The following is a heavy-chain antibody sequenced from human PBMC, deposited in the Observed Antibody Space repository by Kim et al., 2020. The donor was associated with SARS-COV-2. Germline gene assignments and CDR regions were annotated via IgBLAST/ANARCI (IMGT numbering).Heavy chain of an antibody. CDR2: INAGNGNT. CDR1: GYTFTSYA. J-gene: IGHJ5*02. Sequence: ASVKVSCKASGYTFTSYAMHWVRQAPGQRLEWMGWINAGNGNTKYSQKFQGRVTITRDTSASTAYMELSSLRSEDTAVYYCARDAARDSSGSLTPVNWFDPWGQGTLVTVSS. V-gene: IGHV1-3*01. D-gene: IGHD3-22*01. CDR3: ARDAARDSSGSLTPVNWFDP.